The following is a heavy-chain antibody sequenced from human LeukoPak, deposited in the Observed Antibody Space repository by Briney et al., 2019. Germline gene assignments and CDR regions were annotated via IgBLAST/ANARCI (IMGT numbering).Heavy chain of an antibody. CDR3: ARVSRGNSVGGDY. CDR2: IYYSGST. CDR1: GYSISSGYY. V-gene: IGHV4-38-2*01. Sequence: SETLSLTCAVSGYSISSGYYWGWIRQPPGKGLEWIGYIYYSGSTNYNPSLKSRVTISLDTSKNQFSLKLSSVTAADTAMYYCARVSRGNSVGGDYWGQGTLVTVSS. D-gene: IGHD4-23*01. J-gene: IGHJ4*02.